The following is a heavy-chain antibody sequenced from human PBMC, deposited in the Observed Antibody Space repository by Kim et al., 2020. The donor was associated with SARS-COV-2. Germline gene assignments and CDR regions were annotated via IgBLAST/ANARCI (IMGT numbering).Heavy chain of an antibody. V-gene: IGHV5-10-1*01. CDR2: IDPSDSYT. D-gene: IGHD6-19*01. J-gene: IGHJ4*02. CDR1: GYSFTSYW. Sequence: GESLKISCKGSGYSFTSYWISWVRQMPGKGLEWMGRIDPSDSYTNYSPSFQGHVTISADKSISTAYLQWSSLKASDTAMYYCARHVGWIAVAGTKDYFDYWGQGTLVTVSS. CDR3: ARHVGWIAVAGTKDYFDY.